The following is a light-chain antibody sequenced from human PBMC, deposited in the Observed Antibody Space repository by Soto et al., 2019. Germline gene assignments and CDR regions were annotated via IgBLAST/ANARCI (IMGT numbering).Light chain of an antibody. CDR3: MQATQFPYT. V-gene: IGKV2-24*01. CDR2: QIS. J-gene: IGKJ2*01. CDR1: QSLVHSDGNTH. Sequence: DIVMTQTPLSSPVTLGQPASISCRSSQSLVHSDGNTHLSWLQQRPGQPPRLLIYQISNRFSGVPDRFSGSGAGTDFTLKISRVEAEDVGVYYCMQATQFPYTFGQGTNLEIK.